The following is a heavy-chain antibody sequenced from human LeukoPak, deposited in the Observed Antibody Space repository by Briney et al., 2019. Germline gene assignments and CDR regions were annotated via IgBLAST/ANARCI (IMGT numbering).Heavy chain of an antibody. CDR3: ARSDGGYSYLDY. J-gene: IGHJ4*02. CDR2: IYHSGST. D-gene: IGHD5-18*01. CDR1: GYSISSGYY. V-gene: IGHV4-38-2*01. Sequence: PSETLSLTCAVSGYSISSGYYWGWIRQPPGKGLEWIGSIYHSGSTYYNPSLKRRVTISVDTSKNQFSLKLSSVTAADTAVYYCARSDGGYSYLDYWGQGTLVTVSS.